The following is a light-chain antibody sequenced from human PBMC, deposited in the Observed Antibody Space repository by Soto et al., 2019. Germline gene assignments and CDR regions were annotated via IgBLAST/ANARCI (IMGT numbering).Light chain of an antibody. V-gene: IGLV2-23*02. CDR3: CSYAGSSTFYV. CDR1: SSDVGSYNL. Sequence: QSVLTQPASVSGSPGRSITISCTGTSSDVGSYNLVSWYQQHPGKVPKLMIFEVSKRPSGVSNRFSGSKSGDTASLTISGLQAEDEADYYCCSYAGSSTFYVFGTGTKVTLL. J-gene: IGLJ1*01. CDR2: EVS.